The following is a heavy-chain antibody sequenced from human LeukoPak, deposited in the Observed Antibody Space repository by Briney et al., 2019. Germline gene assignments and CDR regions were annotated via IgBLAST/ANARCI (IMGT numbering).Heavy chain of an antibody. D-gene: IGHD6-13*01. Sequence: PSETLSLTCTVSGGSISSGSYYWSWIRQPAGKGLEWLGRNYTSGSTNYNPSLKSRVTISVDTSKNQFSLKLSSVTAADTAVYYCARAQQLTYFDYWGQGTLVTVSS. J-gene: IGHJ4*02. V-gene: IGHV4-61*02. CDR3: ARAQQLTYFDY. CDR1: GGSISSGSYY. CDR2: NYTSGST.